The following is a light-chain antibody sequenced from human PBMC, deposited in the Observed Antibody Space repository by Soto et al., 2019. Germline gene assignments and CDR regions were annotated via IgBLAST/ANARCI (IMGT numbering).Light chain of an antibody. V-gene: IGKV1-5*03. Sequence: DIQMTQSPSTLSASIGXRXTITXXASQSISRWLAWYQQKPGKAPKLLIYKASSLESGVPSRFSGSGSGTEFTLTISXLXXXXXAXXXXXXXNSYWTFGQGTKVEIK. J-gene: IGKJ1*01. CDR1: QSISRW. CDR2: KAS. CDR3: XXXNSYWT.